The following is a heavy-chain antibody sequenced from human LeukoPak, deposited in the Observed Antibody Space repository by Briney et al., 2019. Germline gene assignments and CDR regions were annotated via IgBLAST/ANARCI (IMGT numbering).Heavy chain of an antibody. CDR1: GGSFSGYY. Sequence: PSETLSLTCAVYGGSFSGYYWSWIRQPPGKGLEWIGEIYHSGSTNYNPSLKSRVTISVDKSKNQFSLKLSSVTAADTAVYYCARTTVTVNNWFDPWGQGTLVTVSS. CDR3: ARTTVTVNNWFDP. CDR2: IYHSGST. V-gene: IGHV4-34*01. D-gene: IGHD4-17*01. J-gene: IGHJ5*02.